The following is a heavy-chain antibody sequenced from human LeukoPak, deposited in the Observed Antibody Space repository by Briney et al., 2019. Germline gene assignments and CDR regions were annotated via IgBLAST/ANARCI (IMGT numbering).Heavy chain of an antibody. V-gene: IGHV4-39*07. CDR3: ARILDYDILTTFGDAFDI. J-gene: IGHJ3*02. CDR2: IYYTGNP. Sequence: PSETLSLTCTVSGGSISSSSYYWGWIRQSPGKGLEYIGTIYYTGNPYYNPSLKSRVTISVDTSKNQFSLQLTSVTAADTAMYYCARILDYDILTTFGDAFDIWGQGTRVTVSS. D-gene: IGHD3-9*01. CDR1: GGSISSSSYY.